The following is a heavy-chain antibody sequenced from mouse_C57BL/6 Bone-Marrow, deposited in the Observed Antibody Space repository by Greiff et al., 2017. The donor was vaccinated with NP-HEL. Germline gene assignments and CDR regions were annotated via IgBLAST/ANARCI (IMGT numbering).Heavy chain of an antibody. CDR2: IFPGSGST. CDR3: ARGATTVVDHWYFDV. CDR1: GYTFTDYY. V-gene: IGHV1-75*01. Sequence: QVHVKQSGPELVKPGASVKISCKASGYTFTDYYINWVKQRPGQGLEWIGWIFPGSGSTYYNEKFKGKATLTVDKSSSTAYMLLSSLTSEDSAVYFCARGATTVVDHWYFDVWGTGTTVTVSS. J-gene: IGHJ1*03. D-gene: IGHD1-1*01.